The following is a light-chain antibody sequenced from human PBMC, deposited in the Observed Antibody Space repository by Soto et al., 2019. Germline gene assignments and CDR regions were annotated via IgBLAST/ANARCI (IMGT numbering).Light chain of an antibody. Sequence: EIVLTQSPCTLSLSPGERATLSCRASQSVSSYLAWYQQKPGQAPRLLIYDASNRATGIPDRFSGSGSGTDFTLTISRREPEDFAVYYCQQYGSSPWTFGQGTKVDI. CDR2: DAS. CDR1: QSVSSY. CDR3: QQYGSSPWT. J-gene: IGKJ1*01. V-gene: IGKV3-20*01.